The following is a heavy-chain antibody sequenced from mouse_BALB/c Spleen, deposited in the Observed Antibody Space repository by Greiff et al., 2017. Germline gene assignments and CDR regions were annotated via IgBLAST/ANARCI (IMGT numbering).Heavy chain of an antibody. Sequence: VQLVESGGGLVQPKGSLKLSCAASGFTFNTYAMHWVCQSPGKGLEWLGVIWSGGSTDYNAAFISRLSISKDNSKSQVFFKMNSLQADDTAIYYCATYYYGSSYDYAMDYWGQGTSVTVSS. D-gene: IGHD1-1*01. V-gene: IGHV2-4-1*01. CDR2: IWSGGST. CDR3: ATYYYGSSYDYAMDY. CDR1: GFTFNTYA. J-gene: IGHJ4*01.